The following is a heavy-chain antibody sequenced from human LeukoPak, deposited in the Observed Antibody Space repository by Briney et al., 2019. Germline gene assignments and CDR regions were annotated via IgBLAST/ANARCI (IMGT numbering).Heavy chain of an antibody. V-gene: IGHV4-39*01. J-gene: IGHJ5*02. Sequence: SDTLSLTCSVSGGFVTSQEYYWAWIRQPPGRGLEWIVAAFYGGSTYYNPSLKSRATISVDTSQNQFSLKLTSVTAADTAAFYCAAYDVSTGRPLDPWGQGTLVTVSS. D-gene: IGHD3/OR15-3a*01. CDR1: GGFVTSQEYY. CDR2: AFYGGST. CDR3: AAYDVSTGRPLDP.